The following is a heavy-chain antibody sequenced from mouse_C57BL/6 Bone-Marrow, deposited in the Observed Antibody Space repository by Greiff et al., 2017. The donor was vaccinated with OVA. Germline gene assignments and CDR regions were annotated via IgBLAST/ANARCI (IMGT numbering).Heavy chain of an antibody. CDR2: IYPGSGST. CDR1: GYTFTSYW. V-gene: IGHV1-55*01. CDR3: AREFPLFITTVVAKRMDY. D-gene: IGHD1-1*01. J-gene: IGHJ4*01. Sequence: VQLQQPGAELVKPGASVKMSCKASGYTFTSYWITWVKQGPGQGLEWIGDIYPGSGSTNYNEKFKSKATLTVDTSSSTAYMQLSSLTSEDSAVYYCAREFPLFITTVVAKRMDYWGQGTSVTVSS.